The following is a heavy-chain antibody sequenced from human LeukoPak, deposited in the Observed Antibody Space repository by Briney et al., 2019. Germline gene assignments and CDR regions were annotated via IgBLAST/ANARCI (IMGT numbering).Heavy chain of an antibody. CDR2: INSDGSST. Sequence: GGSLRLSCAASGFTFSSYWMHWVRQAPGKGLVWVSRINSDGSSTSHADPVKGRFTISRDNAKNTLYLQMNSLRAEDTAVYYCASLAVAGTYYFDYWGQGTLVTVSS. D-gene: IGHD6-19*01. CDR1: GFTFSSYW. CDR3: ASLAVAGTYYFDY. V-gene: IGHV3-74*01. J-gene: IGHJ4*02.